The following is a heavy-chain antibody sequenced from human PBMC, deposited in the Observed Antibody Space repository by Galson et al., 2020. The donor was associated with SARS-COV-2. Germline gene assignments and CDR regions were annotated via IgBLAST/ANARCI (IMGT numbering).Heavy chain of an antibody. CDR3: ARDRTRSGSYYYYYYMDV. CDR2: ISSSSSYI. D-gene: IGHD1-26*01. CDR1: GFTFSSYS. J-gene: IGHJ6*03. V-gene: IGHV3-21*01. Sequence: GESLKISCAASGFTFSSYSMNWVRQAPGKGLEWVSSISSSSSYIYYADSVKGRFTISRDNAKNSLYLQMNSLRAEDTAVYYCARDRTRSGSYYYYYYMDVWGKGTTVTVSS.